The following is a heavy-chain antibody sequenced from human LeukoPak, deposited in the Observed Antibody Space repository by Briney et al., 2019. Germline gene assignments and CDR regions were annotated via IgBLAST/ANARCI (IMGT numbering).Heavy chain of an antibody. CDR2: IYYSGST. CDR3: ASAIAEDFYYYYMDV. CDR1: GGSIISYY. V-gene: IGHV4-59*08. J-gene: IGHJ6*03. D-gene: IGHD1-14*01. Sequence: SETLSLTCTVSGGSIISYYWSWIRQPPGKGLEWIGYIYYSGSTNYNPSLKSRVTISVDTSKNQFSLKLSSVTAADTAVYYCASAIAEDFYYYYMDVWGKGTTVTVSS.